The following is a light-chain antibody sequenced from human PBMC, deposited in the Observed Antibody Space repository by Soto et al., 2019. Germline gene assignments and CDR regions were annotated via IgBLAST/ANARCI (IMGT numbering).Light chain of an antibody. Sequence: QSVLTQPASVSGSPGQSIAISCTGTSSDVGAYDYVSWYQQHPGKAPKLMINDVNHRPSGVSNRFSGSKSGNTASLTISGLQAEDEADYYCSSYTSSCSVIFGGGTKLTVL. CDR3: SSYTSSCSVI. V-gene: IGLV2-14*03. CDR1: SSDVGAYDY. J-gene: IGLJ2*01. CDR2: DVN.